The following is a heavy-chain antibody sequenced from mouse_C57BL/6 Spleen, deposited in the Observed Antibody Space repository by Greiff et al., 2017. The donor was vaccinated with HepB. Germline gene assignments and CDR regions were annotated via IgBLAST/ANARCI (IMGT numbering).Heavy chain of an antibody. Sequence: QVHVKQPGAELVKPGASVKVSCKASGYTFTSYWMHWVKQRPGQGLEWIGRIHPSDSDTNYNQKFKGKATLTVDKSSSTAYMQLSSLTSEDSAVYYCAMGGATTVVGTYWGQGTTLTVSS. CDR3: AMGGATTVVGTY. CDR1: GYTFTSYW. CDR2: IHPSDSDT. J-gene: IGHJ2*01. D-gene: IGHD1-1*01. V-gene: IGHV1-74*01.